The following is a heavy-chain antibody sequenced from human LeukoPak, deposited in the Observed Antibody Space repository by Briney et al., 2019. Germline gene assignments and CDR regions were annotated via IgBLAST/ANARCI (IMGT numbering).Heavy chain of an antibody. CDR1: GGTFSSYA. Sequence: GASVKVSCKASGGTFSSYAISWVRQAPGQGLEWMGGIIPIFGTANYAQKFQGRVTITTDESTSTAYMELSSLRSEDTAVYYCAGNAQLLYRVMGYFQHWGQGTLVTVSS. J-gene: IGHJ1*01. D-gene: IGHD2-2*02. CDR3: AGNAQLLYRVMGYFQH. V-gene: IGHV1-69*05. CDR2: IIPIFGTA.